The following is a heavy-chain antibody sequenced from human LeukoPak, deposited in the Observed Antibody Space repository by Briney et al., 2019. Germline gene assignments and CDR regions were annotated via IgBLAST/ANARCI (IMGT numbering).Heavy chain of an antibody. V-gene: IGHV4-34*01. Sequence: PSETLSLTCAVSGGSFSGYYWSWIRQPPGKGLEWIGEINHSGSTNYNPSPKSRVTISLDTSKNQFSLKLSSVTAADTAVYYCARVPPRYYYGSGSYYTAPFDYWGQGTLVTVSS. CDR2: INHSGST. J-gene: IGHJ4*02. CDR3: ARVPPRYYYGSGSYYTAPFDY. CDR1: GGSFSGYY. D-gene: IGHD3-10*01.